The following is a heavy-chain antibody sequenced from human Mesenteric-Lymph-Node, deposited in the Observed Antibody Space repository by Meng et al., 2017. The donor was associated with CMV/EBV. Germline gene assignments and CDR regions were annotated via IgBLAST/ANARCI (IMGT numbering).Heavy chain of an antibody. Sequence: GSLRLSCTVSGGSVSSGSYYWSWIRQPPGKGLEWIGYIYYSGSTNYNPSLKSRVTISVDTSKNQFSLKLSSVTAADTAVYYCARDLGRWTTLDAFNIWGPGTMVTVSS. J-gene: IGHJ3*02. D-gene: IGHD5-24*01. CDR3: ARDLGRWTTLDAFNI. V-gene: IGHV4-61*01. CDR2: IYYSGST. CDR1: GGSVSSGSYY.